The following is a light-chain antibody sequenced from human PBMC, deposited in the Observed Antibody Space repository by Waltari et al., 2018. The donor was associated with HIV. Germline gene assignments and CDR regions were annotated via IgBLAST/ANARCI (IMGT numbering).Light chain of an antibody. CDR3: QQSHNWYT. V-gene: IGKV3-15*01. CDR1: QSVSSN. J-gene: IGKJ2*01. CDR2: GAV. Sequence: EIVMTQSPATLSVSPGERVTLSCRASQSVSSNLARYQQKPGQVPRLLIYGAVARATGIPARFSGSGSGTEFTLTITSLQSEDFAVYYCQQSHNWYTFGQGTKLEIK.